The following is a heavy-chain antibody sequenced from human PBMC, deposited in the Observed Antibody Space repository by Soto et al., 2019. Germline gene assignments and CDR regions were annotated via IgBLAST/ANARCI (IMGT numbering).Heavy chain of an antibody. Sequence: GGSLRLSCAASGFTFSSYWMHWVRQAPGKGLEWVSRISGDGISTNYADSVKGRFTISRDNSKDTLFLQMSSLRADDTAVYYCATLGLAAAIFDYWGQGTLVTVSS. J-gene: IGHJ4*02. V-gene: IGHV3-74*01. CDR1: GFTFSSYW. D-gene: IGHD2-2*02. CDR2: ISGDGIST. CDR3: ATLGLAAAIFDY.